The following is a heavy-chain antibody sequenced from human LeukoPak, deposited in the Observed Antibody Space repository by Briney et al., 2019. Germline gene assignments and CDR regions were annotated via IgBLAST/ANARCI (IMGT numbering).Heavy chain of an antibody. CDR2: ISHSGST. J-gene: IGHJ4*02. Sequence: SETLTLPCGVYGGPFSGYFLTWLRQPPGKGLEWIGEISHSGSTNYNPSLKSRVTISVDTSKNQSSLKLSSVTAADTAVYYCAREGIADSLCDCGQGALVTVSS. V-gene: IGHV4-34*01. D-gene: IGHD6-13*01. CDR3: AREGIADSLCD. CDR1: GGPFSGYF.